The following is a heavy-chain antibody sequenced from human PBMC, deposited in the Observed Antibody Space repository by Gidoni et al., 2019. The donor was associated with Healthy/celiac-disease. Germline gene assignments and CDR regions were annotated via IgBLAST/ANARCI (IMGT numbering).Heavy chain of an antibody. V-gene: IGHV4-34*01. D-gene: IGHD3-22*01. Sequence: QVQLQQWGAGLLKPSETLSLTCAVYGWSFSGYYWSWIRQPPGKGLEWIGEINHSGSTNYNPSLKSRVTISVDTSKNQFSLKLSSVTAADTAVYYCARDYYDSSGYSRWFDPWGQGTLVTVSS. CDR2: INHSGST. J-gene: IGHJ5*02. CDR3: ARDYYDSSGYSRWFDP. CDR1: GWSFSGYY.